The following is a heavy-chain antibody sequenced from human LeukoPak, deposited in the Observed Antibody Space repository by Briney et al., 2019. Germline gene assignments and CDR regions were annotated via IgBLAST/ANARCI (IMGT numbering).Heavy chain of an antibody. V-gene: IGHV4-61*02. J-gene: IGHJ5*02. CDR3: ARGHYDFWSGYYMETYHNWFDP. Sequence: KTSQTLSLTCTVSGGSISSGSYYWSWIRQPAGKGLEWIGRIYTSGSTNYNPSLKSRVTISVDTSKNQFSLKLSSVTAADTAVYYCARGHYDFWSGYYMETYHNWFDPWGQGTLVTVPS. CDR1: GGSISSGSYY. CDR2: IYTSGST. D-gene: IGHD3-3*01.